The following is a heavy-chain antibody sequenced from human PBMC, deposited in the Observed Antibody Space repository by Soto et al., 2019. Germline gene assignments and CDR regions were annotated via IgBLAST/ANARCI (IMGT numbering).Heavy chain of an antibody. V-gene: IGHV4-34*01. D-gene: IGHD5-18*01. CDR3: ASDRRGYSFGSFVY. CDR1: GGSFSGYY. Sequence: QVQLQQRGAGLLKPSETLSLTCAAYGGSFSGYYWSWIRQPPGKGLEWIGEINHSGSTNYNPFLKCRVPLSVDTSKYQFSLELGSVTAAETAVYYCASDRRGYSFGSFVYWGQGTLVTVSS. J-gene: IGHJ4*02. CDR2: INHSGST.